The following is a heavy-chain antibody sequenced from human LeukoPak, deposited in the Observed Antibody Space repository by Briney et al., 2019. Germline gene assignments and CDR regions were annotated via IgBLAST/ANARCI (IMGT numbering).Heavy chain of an antibody. V-gene: IGHV3-74*01. CDR1: GFTFSSYW. J-gene: IGHJ4*02. D-gene: IGHD6-19*01. CDR2: INTDGSST. CDR3: VRDGGSGWYSGSY. Sequence: GGSLRLSCAASGFTFSSYWMHWVRQAPGKGLVWVSRINTDGSSTSYADSVKGRFTISRDNAKNTMYLQMNSLRAEDTAVYYCVRDGGSGWYSGSYWGQGILVTVSS.